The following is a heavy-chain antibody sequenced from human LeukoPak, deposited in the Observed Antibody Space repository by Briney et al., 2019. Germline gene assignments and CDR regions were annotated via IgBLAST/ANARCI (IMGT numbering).Heavy chain of an antibody. CDR1: GFTFGDYA. Sequence: GRSVRLSCTASGFTFGDYAMSWVRQAPGKGLEWVGFIKSKAYGWTTEYAASVKGRFTISRDDSKSIAYLQMNSLKTEDTAVYYCTREIPASYYYYYMDVWGKGTTVTVSS. J-gene: IGHJ6*03. CDR3: TREIPASYYYYYMDV. V-gene: IGHV3-49*04. CDR2: IKSKAYGWTT.